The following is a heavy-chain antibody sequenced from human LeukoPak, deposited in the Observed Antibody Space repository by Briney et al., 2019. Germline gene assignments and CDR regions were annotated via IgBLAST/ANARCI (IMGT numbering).Heavy chain of an antibody. Sequence: ASVKVSCKASGYTFTSYTMHWVRQAPGQRLEWMGWINTGNGNTKYSQEFQDRVTITRDTSASTAYMELSSLRSEDMAVYYCARGAKFRSYGSGTYYTSLPFDPWGQGTLVTVSS. CDR2: INTGNGNT. J-gene: IGHJ5*02. CDR1: GYTFTSYT. V-gene: IGHV1-3*03. CDR3: ARGAKFRSYGSGTYYTSLPFDP. D-gene: IGHD3-10*01.